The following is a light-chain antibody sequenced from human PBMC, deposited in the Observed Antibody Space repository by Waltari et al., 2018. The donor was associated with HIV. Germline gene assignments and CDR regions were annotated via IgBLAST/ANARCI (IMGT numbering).Light chain of an antibody. V-gene: IGLV2-14*01. J-gene: IGLJ3*02. CDR1: SSDINSFNS. CDR2: EVT. CDR3: SSNTTDNTWV. Sequence: QSVLTQPASVSGSPGQPISISCTGASSDINSFNSVPWYQQHTGKAPKLIIFEVTNRPSGVSSRLSGSKSGNTAFLTISGLQADDEADYYCSSNTTDNTWVFGGGTKVTVL.